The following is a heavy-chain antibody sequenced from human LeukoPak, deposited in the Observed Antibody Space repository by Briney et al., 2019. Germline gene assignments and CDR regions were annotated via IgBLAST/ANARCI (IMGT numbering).Heavy chain of an antibody. CDR2: IVVDSDNT. CDR3: AAPYTSSWFDL. Sequence: GASVKVSCKASGFTFTSRSAVQWVRQARGQHLEWIGWIVVDSDNTNYAENFQERVTITRDMSASTSYMELSSLRSEDTAVYFCAAPYTSSWFDLWGQGTLVTVSS. V-gene: IGHV1-58*01. CDR1: GFTFTSRSA. D-gene: IGHD6-13*01. J-gene: IGHJ5*02.